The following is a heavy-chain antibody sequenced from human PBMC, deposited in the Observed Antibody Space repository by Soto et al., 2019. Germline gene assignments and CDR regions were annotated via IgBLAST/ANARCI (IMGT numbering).Heavy chain of an antibody. J-gene: IGHJ6*02. D-gene: IGHD1-26*01. V-gene: IGHV1-69*12. CDR1: GGTFSSYA. Sequence: QVQLVQSGAEVKKPGSSVKVSCKASGGTFSSYAISWVRQAPGQGLEWMGGIIPIFGTANYAQKFQGRGTITADESTSAAYMEPSSLRSEDTAVYYCARDPGGYYYCGMDVWGQGATVTVSS. CDR3: ARDPGGYYYCGMDV. CDR2: IIPIFGTA.